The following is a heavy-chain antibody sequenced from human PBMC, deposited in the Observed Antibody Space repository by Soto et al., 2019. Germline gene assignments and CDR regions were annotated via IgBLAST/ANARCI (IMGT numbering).Heavy chain of an antibody. CDR1: GGSCSGYY. J-gene: IGHJ4*02. Sequence: SETLSLTCAVYGGSCSGYYWSWIRQPPGKGLEWIGEINHSGSTNYNPSLKSRVPISVDTSKNQFSLKLSSVTAADRAVYYCVGGLVGENWGQGTLVTVSS. V-gene: IGHV4-34*01. CDR3: VGGLVGEN. CDR2: INHSGST. D-gene: IGHD6-13*01.